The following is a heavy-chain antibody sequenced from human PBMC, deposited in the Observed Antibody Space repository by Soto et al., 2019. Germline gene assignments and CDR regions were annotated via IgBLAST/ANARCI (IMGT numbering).Heavy chain of an antibody. V-gene: IGHV3-21*01. CDR1: GFTFSSYS. CDR3: ARVGGGYLGYP. Sequence: EVQLVESGGGLVKPGGSLRLSCAASGFTFSSYSMNWVRQAPGKGLEWVSSISSSSSYIYYADSVKGRFTISRDNDKNSLYLQMNSLRAEDTAVYYCARVGGGYLGYPWGQGTLFTVSS. D-gene: IGHD5-12*01. J-gene: IGHJ5*02. CDR2: ISSSSSYI.